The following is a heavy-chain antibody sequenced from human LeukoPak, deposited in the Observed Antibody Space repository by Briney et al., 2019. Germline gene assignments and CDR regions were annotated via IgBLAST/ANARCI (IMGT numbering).Heavy chain of an antibody. J-gene: IGHJ3*01. D-gene: IGHD1-26*01. CDR3: TRTMSSESYYQASDF. V-gene: IGHV3-7*01. CDR1: GFTFSNYR. Sequence: PGGSLRLSCAASGFTFSNYRMSWARQAPGKGLEWVASIKEDGSESKYVDSVKGRFTISRDNAKNSLYLQMNSLRAEDTAVYFCTRTMSSESYYQASDFWGQGTMVTVSS. CDR2: IKEDGSES.